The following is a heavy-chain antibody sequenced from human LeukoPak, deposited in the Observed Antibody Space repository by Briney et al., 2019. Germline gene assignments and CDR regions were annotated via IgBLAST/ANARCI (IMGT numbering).Heavy chain of an antibody. CDR2: ITGGGADT. J-gene: IGHJ4*02. CDR3: AKDIGFLAAAGTFDY. D-gene: IGHD6-13*01. CDR1: GFAFSNYA. Sequence: GGSLRLSCAASGFAFSNYAMAWVRQAPGKEPEWVSVITGGGADTYQIDSVKGRFTISRDNSKNTLYLQMNSLRAEDTAVYYCAKDIGFLAAAGTFDYWGQGTLVTVSS. V-gene: IGHV3-23*01.